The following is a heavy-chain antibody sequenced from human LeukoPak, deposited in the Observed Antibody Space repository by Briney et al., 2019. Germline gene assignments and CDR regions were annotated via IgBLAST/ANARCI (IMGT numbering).Heavy chain of an antibody. V-gene: IGHV4-59*01. D-gene: IGHD3-16*01. CDR1: GGSISSYY. J-gene: IGHJ4*02. CDR3: ARGARAPED. Sequence: SETLSLTCTVSGGSISSYYWSWIRQPPGKGPECIGYIYYSGITNYNPSLKSRVTISVDTSKNQFSLRLTSVTAADTAVYYCARGARAPEDWGQGTLVTVSS. CDR2: IYYSGIT.